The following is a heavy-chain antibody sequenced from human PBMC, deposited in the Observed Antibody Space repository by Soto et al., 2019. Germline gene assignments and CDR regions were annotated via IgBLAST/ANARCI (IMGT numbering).Heavy chain of an antibody. CDR2: IYYSGST. V-gene: IGHV4-59*01. J-gene: IGHJ5*02. CDR3: ARAEFRGLTEFGGVRWFDP. D-gene: IGHD3-16*01. CDR1: GGSISSYY. Sequence: QVQLQESGPGLVKPSETLSLTCTVSGGSISSYYWSWIRQPPGKGLEWIGYIYYSGSTNYNPSLKSRVTISVDTSKNQFSLKLSSVTAADTAVYYCARAEFRGLTEFGGVRWFDPWGQGTLVTVSS.